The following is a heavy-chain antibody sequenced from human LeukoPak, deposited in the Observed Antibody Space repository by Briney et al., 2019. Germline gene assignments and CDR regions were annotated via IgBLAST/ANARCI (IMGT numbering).Heavy chain of an antibody. CDR3: AKDSGSYYTYFDY. Sequence: GGSLRLSCAASGFTFSSYGMHWVRQAPGKGLEWVAVISYDGSNKYYADFVKGRFTISRDNSKNTLYLQMNSLRAEDTAVYYCAKDSGSYYTYFDYWGQGTLVTVSS. V-gene: IGHV3-30*18. D-gene: IGHD3-10*01. J-gene: IGHJ4*02. CDR2: ISYDGSNK. CDR1: GFTFSSYG.